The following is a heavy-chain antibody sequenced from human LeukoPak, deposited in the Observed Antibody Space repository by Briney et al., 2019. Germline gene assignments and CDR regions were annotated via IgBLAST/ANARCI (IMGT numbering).Heavy chain of an antibody. D-gene: IGHD2-2*01. Sequence: GSSVKVSCKASGGTFSSYAISWVRQAPGQGLEWMGWISTYTGNTKYAQRFQGRVIMTRDTSTSTAYMELRSLRSDDTAVFYCARDFWVRHSAPAPKDLWGQGTLVTVSS. CDR2: ISTYTGNT. CDR1: GGTFSSYA. J-gene: IGHJ5*02. V-gene: IGHV1-18*01. CDR3: ARDFWVRHSAPAPKDL.